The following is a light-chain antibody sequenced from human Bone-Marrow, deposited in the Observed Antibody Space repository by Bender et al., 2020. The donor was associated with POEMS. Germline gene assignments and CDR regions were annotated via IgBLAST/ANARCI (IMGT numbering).Light chain of an antibody. CDR1: SSNIGAGYD. CDR2: GNA. Sequence: QSVLTQPPSVSGAPGQRVTISCTGSSSNIGAGYDVNWYQQLPGTAPKLLIYGNANRPSEVSDRFSGSKSGTSASLAISGLQGDDEGDYYCQSYDSRQHNYIFGTGTKVTVL. J-gene: IGLJ1*01. CDR3: QSYDSRQHNYI. V-gene: IGLV1-40*01.